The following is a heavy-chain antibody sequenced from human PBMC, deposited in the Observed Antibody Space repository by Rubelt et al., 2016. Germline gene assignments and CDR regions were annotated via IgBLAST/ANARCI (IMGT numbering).Heavy chain of an antibody. CDR3: ARGVSSSWSFFDY. CDR2: ST. D-gene: IGHD6-13*01. Sequence: STNYNPSLKSRVTMSVDTSKNQFSLKLSSVTAADTAVYYCARGVSSSWSFFDYWGQGTLVTVSS. J-gene: IGHJ4*02. V-gene: IGHV4-4*07.